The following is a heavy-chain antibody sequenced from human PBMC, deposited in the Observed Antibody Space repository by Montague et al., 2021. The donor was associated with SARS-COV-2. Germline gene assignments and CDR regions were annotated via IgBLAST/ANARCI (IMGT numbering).Heavy chain of an antibody. V-gene: IGHV4-38-2*02. CDR2: IDHIGST. Sequence: SETLSLTCTVSSYAISRGYYGACSRKPPGKGRHCIRSIDHIGSTYYNPSLKSRVTISVDTSKNQFSLKLSSVTAADTAVYYCAVNSNYYYYYGMDVWGQGTTVTVSS. CDR3: AVNSNYYYYYGMDV. CDR1: SYAISRGYY. D-gene: IGHD4-11*01. J-gene: IGHJ6*02.